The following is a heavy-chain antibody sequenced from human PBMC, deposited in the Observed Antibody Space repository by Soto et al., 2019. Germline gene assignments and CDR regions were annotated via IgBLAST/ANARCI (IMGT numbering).Heavy chain of an antibody. V-gene: IGHV4-59*01. J-gene: IGHJ4*02. CDR3: ARRWSGTDY. D-gene: IGHD3-10*01. CDR2: VHYSGTT. Sequence: QVHLQESGPGLVKPSETLSLTCTVSGGSISIYYWNWIRQPPGKGLEGIGYVHYSGTTSYNPSVESRVTISLDTSKNQFSLRLTSVTAADTAVYYCARRWSGTDYWGQGTLVTVSS. CDR1: GGSISIYY.